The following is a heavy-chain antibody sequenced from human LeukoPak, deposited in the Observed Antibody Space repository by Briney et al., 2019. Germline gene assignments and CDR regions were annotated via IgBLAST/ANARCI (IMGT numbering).Heavy chain of an antibody. Sequence: GGSLRLSCAVSVFTLSSYWMHWVRRAPGKGLVWVSRTSSDGSSINYADSVKGRFTIYRDNAKNTLYLQMNSLTADDTAMYYCKRAEEQRTIDYWGQGTLVTVSS. CDR2: TSSDGSSI. J-gene: IGHJ4*02. V-gene: IGHV3-74*01. CDR3: KRAEEQRTIDY. CDR1: VFTLSSYW. D-gene: IGHD6-25*01.